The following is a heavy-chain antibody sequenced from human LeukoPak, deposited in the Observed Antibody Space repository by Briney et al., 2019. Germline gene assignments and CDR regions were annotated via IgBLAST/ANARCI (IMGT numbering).Heavy chain of an antibody. Sequence: SETLSLTCTVSGGSISSYYLSWIRQPPGKGLEWVGYIYYSGSTNYNPSLKSRVTISVDTSKNQCSLKLSSVTVADTAVYYCARSEDCSGGSCYSDWYFDLGGGGTLVTVSS. J-gene: IGHJ2*01. CDR1: GGSISSYY. CDR2: IYYSGST. CDR3: ARSEDCSGGSCYSDWYFDL. V-gene: IGHV4-59*01. D-gene: IGHD2-15*01.